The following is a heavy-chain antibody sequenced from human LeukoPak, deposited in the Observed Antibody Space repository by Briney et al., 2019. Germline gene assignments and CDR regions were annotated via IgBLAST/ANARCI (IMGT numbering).Heavy chain of an antibody. CDR1: GGSFSGYY. V-gene: IGHV4-34*01. Sequence: SETLSLTCAVYGGSFSGYYWSWIRQPPGKWLEWIGEINHSGSTNYNPSLKSRVTISVDTSKNQFSLKLSSVTAADTAVYYCARAVSSSWYFGGYYYMDVWGKGTTVTVSS. D-gene: IGHD6-13*01. CDR2: INHSGST. CDR3: ARAVSSSWYFGGYYYMDV. J-gene: IGHJ6*03.